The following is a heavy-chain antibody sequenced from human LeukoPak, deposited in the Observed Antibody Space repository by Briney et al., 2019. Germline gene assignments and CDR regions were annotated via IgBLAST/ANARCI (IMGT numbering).Heavy chain of an antibody. Sequence: PGRSLRLSCAASGFTFSSYAMHWVRQAPGKGLEWVAVISYDGSNKYYADSVKGRFTISRDNSKNTLYLQMNSLRAEDTAVYYCARFRPFDYWGQGTLVTVPS. CDR1: GFTFSSYA. V-gene: IGHV3-30-3*01. J-gene: IGHJ4*02. D-gene: IGHD3-10*01. CDR2: ISYDGSNK. CDR3: ARFRPFDY.